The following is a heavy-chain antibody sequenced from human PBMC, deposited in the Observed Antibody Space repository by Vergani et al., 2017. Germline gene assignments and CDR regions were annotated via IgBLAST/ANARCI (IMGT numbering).Heavy chain of an antibody. CDR2: ISGSGGST. Sequence: EVQLLESGGGLVQPGGSLRLSCAASGFTFSSYAMSWVRQAPGKGLEWVSAISGSGGSTYYADSVKGRFTISRDNSKNTLYLQMNSLRAEDTAVYYCARDLRRGWLQARIDAFDIWGQGTMVTVSS. CDR3: ARDLRRGWLQARIDAFDI. D-gene: IGHD5-24*01. V-gene: IGHV3-23*01. J-gene: IGHJ3*02. CDR1: GFTFSSYA.